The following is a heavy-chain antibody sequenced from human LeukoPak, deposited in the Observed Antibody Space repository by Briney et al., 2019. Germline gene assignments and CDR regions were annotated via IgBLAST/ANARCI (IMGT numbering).Heavy chain of an antibody. CDR1: GFTFSSYW. CDR2: INSHGSST. D-gene: IGHD2-2*02. J-gene: IGHJ6*02. Sequence: GGSLRLSCAASGFTFSSYWMHWVRQAPGNGLVWVSRINSHGSSTSYADSVKGRFTISRDNAKNTLYLQMNSLRAEDTAVYYCARDLCSSTSCYSVYYYYGMDVWGQGTTVTVSS. CDR3: ARDLCSSTSCYSVYYYYGMDV. V-gene: IGHV3-74*01.